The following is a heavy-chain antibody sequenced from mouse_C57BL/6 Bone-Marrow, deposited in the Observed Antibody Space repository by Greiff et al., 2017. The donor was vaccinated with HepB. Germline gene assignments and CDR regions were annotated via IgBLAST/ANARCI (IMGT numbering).Heavy chain of an antibody. CDR3: ASPYYDYVYFDY. CDR1: GYTFTDYN. CDR2: INPNNGGT. J-gene: IGHJ2*01. D-gene: IGHD2-4*01. V-gene: IGHV1-22*01. Sequence: EVQLQQSGPELVKPGASVKMSCKASGYTFTDYNMHWLKQSHGKSLEWIGYINPNNGGTSYNQKFKGKATLTVNKSSSTAYMELRSLTSEDSAVYYCASPYYDYVYFDYWGQGTTLTVSS.